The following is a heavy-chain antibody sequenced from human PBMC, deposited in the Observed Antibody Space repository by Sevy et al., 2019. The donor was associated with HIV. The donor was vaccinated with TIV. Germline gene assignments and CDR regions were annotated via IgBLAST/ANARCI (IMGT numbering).Heavy chain of an antibody. J-gene: IGHJ4*02. D-gene: IGHD3-3*01. CDR1: GYTFTGYY. CDR3: ARDANTYYDFWSGYRHFDY. Sequence: ASMKVSCKASGYTFTGYYMHWVRQAPGQGLEWMGWINPNSGGTNYAQKFQGRVTMTRDTSISTAYMELGRLRSDETAVYYCARDANTYYDFWSGYRHFDYWGQGTLVTVSS. V-gene: IGHV1-2*02. CDR2: INPNSGGT.